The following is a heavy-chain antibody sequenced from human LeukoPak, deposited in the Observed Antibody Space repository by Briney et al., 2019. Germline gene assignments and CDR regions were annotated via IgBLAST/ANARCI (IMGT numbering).Heavy chain of an antibody. Sequence: GGSLRLSCAASGFTFSSYAMSWVRQAPGKGLEWVSAISGSGGSTYYADSVKGRFTISRDNSKNTLYLQRSSLRAEDTAVYYCASVDYDFWSGVFDYWGQGTLVAVSS. V-gene: IGHV3-23*01. CDR2: ISGSGGST. D-gene: IGHD3-3*01. J-gene: IGHJ4*02. CDR3: ASVDYDFWSGVFDY. CDR1: GFTFSSYA.